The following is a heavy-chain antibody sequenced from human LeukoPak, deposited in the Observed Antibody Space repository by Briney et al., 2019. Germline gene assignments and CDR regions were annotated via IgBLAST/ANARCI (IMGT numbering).Heavy chain of an antibody. Sequence: ASVKVSCKASGYTFTGYYMHWVRQAPGQGLEWMGWINPNSGGTNYAQKFQGRVTMTGDTSTSTVYMELSSLRSEDTAVYYCARLGYCSGGSCYSKLDYMDVWGKGTTVTISS. CDR2: INPNSGGT. J-gene: IGHJ6*03. CDR1: GYTFTGYY. D-gene: IGHD2-15*01. V-gene: IGHV1-2*02. CDR3: ARLGYCSGGSCYSKLDYMDV.